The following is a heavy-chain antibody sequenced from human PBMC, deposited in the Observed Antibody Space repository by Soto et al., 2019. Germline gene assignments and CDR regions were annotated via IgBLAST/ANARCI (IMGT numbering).Heavy chain of an antibody. CDR3: ARVDTAMLTFDY. V-gene: IGHV4-61*01. J-gene: IGHJ4*02. CDR1: GGSVSSGSYY. D-gene: IGHD5-18*01. CDR2: IYYSGST. Sequence: PSETLSLTCTVSGGSVSSGSYYWSWIRQPPGKGLEWIGYIYYSGSTNYNPSLKSRVTISVDTSKNQFSLKLSSVTAADTAVYYCARVDTAMLTFDYWGQGTLVTVSS.